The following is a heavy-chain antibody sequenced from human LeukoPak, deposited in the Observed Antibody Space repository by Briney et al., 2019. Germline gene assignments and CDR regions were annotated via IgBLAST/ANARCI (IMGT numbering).Heavy chain of an antibody. Sequence: GESLQISCKGSGYSFTSYWIGWVRQMPGKGLEWMGIIYPGDSDTRYSPSFQGQVTISADKSISTAYLQWSSLKASDTAMYYCARLGVEMATINWFDPWGQGTLVTVSS. CDR3: ARLGVEMATINWFDP. D-gene: IGHD5-24*01. J-gene: IGHJ5*02. CDR1: GYSFTSYW. CDR2: IYPGDSDT. V-gene: IGHV5-51*01.